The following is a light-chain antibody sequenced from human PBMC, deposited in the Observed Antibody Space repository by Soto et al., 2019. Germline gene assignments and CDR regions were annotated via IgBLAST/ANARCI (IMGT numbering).Light chain of an antibody. J-gene: IGKJ1*01. CDR2: AAS. CDR1: QGISSY. V-gene: IGKV1-8*01. Sequence: AIRMTQSPSSLSASTGDRVTITCRASQGISSYLAWYQQKPGKATKLLIYAASNLQSRVPSRFRGSGSRTNVTLTISCLQSEDFATYYCQQYYSYPRTCGQGTKVEIK. CDR3: QQYYSYPRT.